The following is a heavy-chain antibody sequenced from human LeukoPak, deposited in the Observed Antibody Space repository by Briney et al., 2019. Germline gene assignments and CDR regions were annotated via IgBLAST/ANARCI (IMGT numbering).Heavy chain of an antibody. D-gene: IGHD5-12*01. J-gene: IGHJ4*02. CDR1: GFTFNSYE. Sequence: PGGSLRLSCAASGFTFNSYEMNWVRQAPGKGLEWVSYISSSGTTIYYADSVKGRFTISRDNAKNSLYLQMNSLRAEDTAVYYCAREGGYSGYDCDHWGQGTLVTVSS. CDR2: ISSSGTTI. CDR3: AREGGYSGYDCDH. V-gene: IGHV3-48*03.